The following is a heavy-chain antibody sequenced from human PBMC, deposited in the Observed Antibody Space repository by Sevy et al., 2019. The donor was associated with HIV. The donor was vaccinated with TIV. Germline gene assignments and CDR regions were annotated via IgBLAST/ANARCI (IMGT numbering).Heavy chain of an antibody. D-gene: IGHD2-2*02. V-gene: IGHV5-51*01. J-gene: IGHJ3*02. CDR2: IYPGDSDT. CDR1: GYSFPSFW. CDR3: ARASGPDCSSTSCYNYDAFDI. Sequence: GESLKISCKGSGYSFPSFWIGWVRQMPGKGLEWMGIIYPGDSDTRYSPSFQGQVTISADKSIRSAYLQWNSLKASDTAMYYWARASGPDCSSTSCYNYDAFDIWGQGTMVTVSS.